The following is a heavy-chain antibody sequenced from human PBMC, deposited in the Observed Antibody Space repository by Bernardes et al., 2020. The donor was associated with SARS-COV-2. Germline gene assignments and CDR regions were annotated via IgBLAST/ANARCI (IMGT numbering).Heavy chain of an antibody. D-gene: IGHD2-2*02. CDR1: GFTFSTYN. V-gene: IGHV3-48*04. J-gene: IGHJ4*02. CDR3: ASWGYCSSTSCYMGNY. CDR2: ISSSSSTI. Sequence: GGSLRLSCAASGFTFSTYNMNWVRQAPGKGLEWVSYISSSSSTIYYADSVKGRFTISRDNAKNSLYLQMNSLRAEDTAVYYCASWGYCSSTSCYMGNYWGQGTLVTVSS.